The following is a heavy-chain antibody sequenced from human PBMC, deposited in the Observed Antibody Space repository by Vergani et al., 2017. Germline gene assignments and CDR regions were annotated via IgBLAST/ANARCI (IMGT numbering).Heavy chain of an antibody. CDR2: IDTKSGDT. CDR3: VRRTDGCRGSVCYSSPVYMDV. CDR1: GYIFTDYY. V-gene: IGHV1-2*02. J-gene: IGHJ6*03. D-gene: IGHD2-21*01. Sequence: QVQLVQSGSEVKKPGASMKVSCKASGYIFTDYYIHWVRQAPGQGPEWMGWIDTKSGDTSYAQQFQGRGTMTRVPSLRSAYMDRGRLTSDDSSVYYCVRRTDGCRGSVCYSSPVYMDVWGEGTTVTVSS.